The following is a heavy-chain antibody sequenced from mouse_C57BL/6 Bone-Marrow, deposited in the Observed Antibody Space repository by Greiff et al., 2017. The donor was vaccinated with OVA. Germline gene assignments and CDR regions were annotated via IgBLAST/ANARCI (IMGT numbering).Heavy chain of an antibody. Sequence: QVTLKVCGPGILQPSQTLSLTCSFSGFSLSTFGMGVGWIRQPSGKGLESLAHIWWDDDKYYNPALKSRLPISKHTSKNQVFHKIANVDTADTATYYCARMEWYYYGKRNDDYWGQGTTLTVSS. D-gene: IGHD1-1*01. V-gene: IGHV8-8*01. J-gene: IGHJ2*01. CDR2: IWWDDDK. CDR1: GFSLSTFGMG. CDR3: ARMEWYYYGKRNDDY.